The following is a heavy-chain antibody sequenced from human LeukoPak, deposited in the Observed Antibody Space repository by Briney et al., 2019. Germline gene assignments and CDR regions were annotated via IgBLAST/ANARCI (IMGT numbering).Heavy chain of an antibody. CDR1: GYTLTELS. J-gene: IGHJ4*02. V-gene: IGHV1-24*01. CDR3: ARDPSNSGGWHPFLDY. CDR2: FDPEDGET. D-gene: IGHD6-19*01. Sequence: GASVKVSCKVSGYTLTELSMHWVRQAPGKGLEWMGGFDPEDGETIYAQKFQGRVTMTEDTSTDTAYMELSSLRSEDTAVYYCARDPSNSGGWHPFLDYWGQGTLVTVSS.